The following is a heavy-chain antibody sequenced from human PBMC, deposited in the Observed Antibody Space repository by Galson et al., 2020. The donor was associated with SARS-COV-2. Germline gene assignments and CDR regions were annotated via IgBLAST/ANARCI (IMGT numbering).Heavy chain of an antibody. J-gene: IGHJ5*02. CDR1: GFTFSSYA. CDR2: ISYDGRNK. Sequence: GGSLRLSCAASGFTFSSYAMHWVRQAPGKGLEWVAVISYDGRNKYYADSVKGRFTISRDNSKNTLYLQMNSLRAEDTAVYYCARDWFGELLGGWFDPWGQGTLVTVSS. V-gene: IGHV3-30*01. D-gene: IGHD3-10*01. CDR3: ARDWFGELLGGWFDP.